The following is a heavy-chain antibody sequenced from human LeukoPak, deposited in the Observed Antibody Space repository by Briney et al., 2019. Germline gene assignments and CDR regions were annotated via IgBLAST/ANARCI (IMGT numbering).Heavy chain of an antibody. V-gene: IGHV4-4*02. D-gene: IGHD6-13*01. CDR1: GGSISSNNW. CDR2: IYHSGST. J-gene: IGHJ5*02. Sequence: PSETLSLTCAVSGGSISSNNWWSWVRQPPGKGLEWMGEIYHSGSTNYTPSLKGRVTISVDKFKNQFSLNLNSVTAADTAVYYCARYREIAAAAYNWFDPWGQGTLVTVSS. CDR3: ARYREIAAAAYNWFDP.